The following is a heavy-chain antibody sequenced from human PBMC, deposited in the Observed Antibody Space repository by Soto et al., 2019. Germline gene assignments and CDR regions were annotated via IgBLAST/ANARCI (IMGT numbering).Heavy chain of an antibody. D-gene: IGHD6-13*01. CDR1: GGTFSSYA. CDR3: ARGGYSSTWANLLDRSGLDV. V-gene: IGHV1-69*06. CDR2: IVPLFRKT. Sequence: QVQLVQSGAEAKKPGSSVKVSCKTSGGTFSSYAISWVRQAPGQGREGMGGIVPLFRKTDYAQKFQGRVTITAETSTYTLSMELRGLRSGDTAVYYCARGGYSSTWANLLDRSGLDVWGQGTTVTVSS. J-gene: IGHJ6*02.